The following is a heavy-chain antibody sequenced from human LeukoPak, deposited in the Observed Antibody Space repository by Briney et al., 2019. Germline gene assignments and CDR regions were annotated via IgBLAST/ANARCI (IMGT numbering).Heavy chain of an antibody. CDR2: IIPIFGTA. CDR3: ARLSPGHYMDV. CDR1: GGTFSNYA. V-gene: IGHV1-69*06. Sequence: SVKVSCKASGGTFSNYAISWVRQAPGQGLEWMGGIIPIFGTANYAQKFRGRVTITADKSTRTAYMELSSLRSEDTAVYYCARLSPGHYMDVWGKGTTVTVSS. D-gene: IGHD5/OR15-5a*01. J-gene: IGHJ6*03.